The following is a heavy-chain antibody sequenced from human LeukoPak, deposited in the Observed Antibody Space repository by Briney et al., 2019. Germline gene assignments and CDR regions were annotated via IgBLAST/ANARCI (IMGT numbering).Heavy chain of an antibody. Sequence: GGSLRLSCVASGFTLTDYAMTWVRQASGKGLEWVGRIRSKANSYATAYAASVKGRFTISRDDSKNTAYLQMNSLKTEDTAVYYCTRDYGDLAFFDYWGQGTLVTVSS. D-gene: IGHD4-17*01. CDR2: IRSKANSYAT. CDR3: TRDYGDLAFFDY. J-gene: IGHJ4*02. CDR1: GFTLTDYA. V-gene: IGHV3-73*01.